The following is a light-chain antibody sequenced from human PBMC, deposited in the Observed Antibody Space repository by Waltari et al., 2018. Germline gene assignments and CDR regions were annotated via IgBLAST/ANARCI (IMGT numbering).Light chain of an antibody. V-gene: IGKV1-39*01. CDR3: QQSSSTPPFT. CDR1: QSISSY. Sequence: DIQMTQSPSSLSASVGDRVTITCRASQSISSYLNWYQQKPGKAPKLLIYAASSLQSGVPLRFSGSGSGTDFTLTINSLQPEDFATYYCQQSSSTPPFTFGPGTKVDIK. J-gene: IGKJ3*01. CDR2: AAS.